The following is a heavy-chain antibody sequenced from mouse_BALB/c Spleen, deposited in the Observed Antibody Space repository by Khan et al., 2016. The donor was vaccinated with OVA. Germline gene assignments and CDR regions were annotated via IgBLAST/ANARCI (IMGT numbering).Heavy chain of an antibody. J-gene: IGHJ3*01. CDR1: GFSLTSYG. CDR2: IWAGGST. D-gene: IGHD2-4*01. Sequence: VALVESGPGLVAPSQSLSITCTVSGFSLTSYGVHWVRQPPGKGLEWLGVIWAGGSTNYNSALMSRLSISKDNSKSQVLLKMNSLQTDDTAMYYCAREGSTMITTAFAYWGQGTLVTVSA. V-gene: IGHV2-9*02. CDR3: AREGSTMITTAFAY.